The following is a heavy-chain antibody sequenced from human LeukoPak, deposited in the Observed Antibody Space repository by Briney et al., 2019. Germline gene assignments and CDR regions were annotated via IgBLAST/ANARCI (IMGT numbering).Heavy chain of an antibody. J-gene: IGHJ4*02. V-gene: IGHV3-23*01. D-gene: IGHD1-26*01. CDR1: GFTFSSYA. Sequence: GGSLRLSCAASGFTFSSYAMSWVRQAPGKGLEWVSAISGSGGSTYYADSVKGRFTISRDNPKNTLYLQMNNLRVEDTAVYYCAKASVGATGGFFDYWGQGTLVTVSS. CDR3: AKASVGATGGFFDY. CDR2: ISGSGGST.